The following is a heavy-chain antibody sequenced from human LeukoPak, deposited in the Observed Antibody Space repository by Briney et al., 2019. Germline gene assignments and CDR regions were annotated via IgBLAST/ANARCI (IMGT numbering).Heavy chain of an antibody. Sequence: QTGGSLRLSGAASGFRFSSYEMNWVRQAPGRGLEWVSYIGNTGRTIYYVDSVKGRFTVSRDNAKNSLYLQMNSLRAEDSAVYYCATAFGLTFYDIPSPWYFVRWGRGTLVAVSS. V-gene: IGHV3-48*03. CDR2: IGNTGRTI. CDR3: ATAFGLTFYDIPSPWYFVR. D-gene: IGHD3-9*01. CDR1: GFRFSSYE. J-gene: IGHJ2*01.